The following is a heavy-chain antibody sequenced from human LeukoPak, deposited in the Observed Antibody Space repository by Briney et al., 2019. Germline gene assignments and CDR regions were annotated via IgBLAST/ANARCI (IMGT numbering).Heavy chain of an antibody. D-gene: IGHD3-22*01. CDR3: ARDARSSHYYYDSSGFQEAFDY. CDR1: GYTFTSYG. J-gene: IGHJ4*02. Sequence: GASVKVSCKASGYTFTSYGISWVRQAPGQGLEWMGWISAYNGNTNYAQKLQGRVTMTTDTSTSTAYMELRSLRSDDTAVYYCARDARSSHYYYDSSGFQEAFDYWGQGTLVTVSS. CDR2: ISAYNGNT. V-gene: IGHV1-18*01.